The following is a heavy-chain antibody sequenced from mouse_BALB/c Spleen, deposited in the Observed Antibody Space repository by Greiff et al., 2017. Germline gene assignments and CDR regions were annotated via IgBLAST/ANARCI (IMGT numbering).Heavy chain of an antibody. CDR3: AREGRLRYAMDY. J-gene: IGHJ4*01. CDR1: GYSITSGYY. CDR2: ISYDGSN. V-gene: IGHV3-6*02. D-gene: IGHD1-2*01. Sequence: VQLKQSGPGLVKPSQYLSLTCSVTGYSITSGYYWNWIRQFPGNKLEWMGYISYDGSNNYNPSLKNRISITRDTSKNQFFLKLNSVTTEDTATYYCAREGRLRYAMDYWGQGTSVTVSS.